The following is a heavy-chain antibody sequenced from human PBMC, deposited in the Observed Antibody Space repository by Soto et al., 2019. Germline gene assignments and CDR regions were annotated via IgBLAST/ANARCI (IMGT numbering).Heavy chain of an antibody. V-gene: IGHV4-30-4*01. D-gene: IGHD6-13*01. J-gene: IGHJ4*02. CDR2: IYYSGST. CDR1: GGSISSGDYY. Sequence: PSETLSLTCTVSGGSISSGDYYWSWIRQPPGKGLEWIGYIYYSGSTYYNPSLKSRVTISVDTSKNQFSLKLSSVTAADTAVYYCARGTQQLANDYWGQGTLVTVSS. CDR3: ARGTQQLANDY.